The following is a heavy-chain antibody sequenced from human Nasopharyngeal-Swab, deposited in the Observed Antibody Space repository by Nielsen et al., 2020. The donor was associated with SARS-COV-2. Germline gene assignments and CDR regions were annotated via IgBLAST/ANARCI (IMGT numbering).Heavy chain of an antibody. D-gene: IGHD6-19*01. J-gene: IGHJ6*02. CDR3: ARGGYSSGWPDRYGMDV. CDR1: GYTFTGYY. CDR2: INPNSGGT. Sequence: ASVKVSCKASGYTFTGYYMHWVRQAPGQGLEWMGWINPNSGGTNYAQKFQGWVTMTRDTSISTAYMELSRLRFDDTAVYYCARGGYSSGWPDRYGMDVWGQGTTVTVSS. V-gene: IGHV1-2*04.